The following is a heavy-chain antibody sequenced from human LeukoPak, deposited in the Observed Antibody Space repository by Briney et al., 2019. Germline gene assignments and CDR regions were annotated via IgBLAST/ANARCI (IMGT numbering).Heavy chain of an antibody. CDR2: IIPIFGIA. CDR3: ARDASAGTPEYFQH. J-gene: IGHJ1*01. CDR1: GGTFSSYA. Sequence: SVKVSCKASGGTFSSYAISWVRQAPGQGLEWMGRIIPIFGIANYAQKFQGRVTITADKSTSAAYMELSSLRSEDTAVYYCARDASAGTPEYFQHWGQGTLVTVSS. V-gene: IGHV1-69*04. D-gene: IGHD6-19*01.